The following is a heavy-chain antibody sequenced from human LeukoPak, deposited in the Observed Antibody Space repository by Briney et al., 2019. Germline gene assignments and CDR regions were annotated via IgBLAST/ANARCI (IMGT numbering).Heavy chain of an antibody. J-gene: IGHJ6*02. CDR2: INPNSGGT. Sequence: ASVKVSCKASGYTFTGYCMHWVRQAPGQGLEWMGWINPNSGGTNYAQKFQGRVTMTRDTSISTAYMELSRLRSDDTAVYYCARDGSYGAYYYYGMDVWGQGTTVTVSS. CDR3: ARDGSYGAYYYYGMDV. CDR1: GYTFTGYC. V-gene: IGHV1-2*02. D-gene: IGHD5-18*01.